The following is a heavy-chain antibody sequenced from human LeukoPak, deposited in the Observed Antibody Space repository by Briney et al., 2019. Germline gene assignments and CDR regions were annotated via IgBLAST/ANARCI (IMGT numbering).Heavy chain of an antibody. CDR3: ARDQTEVAAPFDY. J-gene: IGHJ4*02. V-gene: IGHV3-21*01. CDR1: GLTVSSSY. CDR2: ISSSSSYI. Sequence: GGSLRLSCAVSGLTVSSSYMTWVRQAPGKGLEWVSSISSSSSYIYYADSVKGRFTISRDNAKNSLYLQMNSLRAEDTAVYYCARDQTEVAAPFDYWGQGTLVTVSS. D-gene: IGHD6-25*01.